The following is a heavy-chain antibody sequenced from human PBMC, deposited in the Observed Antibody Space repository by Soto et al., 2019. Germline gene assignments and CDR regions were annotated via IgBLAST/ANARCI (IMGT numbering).Heavy chain of an antibody. D-gene: IGHD6-6*01. CDR1: GFSLSTSGMC. V-gene: IGHV2-70*01. J-gene: IGHJ6*02. CDR3: ARIRIAARRGGYYYYGMDV. Sequence: GSGPTLVNPTQTLTLTCTFSGFSLSTSGMCVSWIRQPPGKALEWLALIDWDDDKYYSTSLKTRLTISKDTSKNQVVLTMTNMDPVDTATYYCARIRIAARRGGYYYYGMDVWGQGTTVTVPS. CDR2: IDWDDDK.